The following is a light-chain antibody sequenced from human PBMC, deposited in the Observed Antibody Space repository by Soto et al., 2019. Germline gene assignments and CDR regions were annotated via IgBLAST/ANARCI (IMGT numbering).Light chain of an antibody. CDR1: SSNIGSSY. Sequence: QSALTQPPSTSGTPGQRVTISCSGSSSNIGSSYVFWFQHLPGTAPKLLMYNNNQRPSGVPDRVSASKSGTSASPAISGLRSEDEADYYCAAWDDRVSGYVFGTGTKVTVL. J-gene: IGLJ1*01. CDR2: NNN. CDR3: AAWDDRVSGYV. V-gene: IGLV1-47*02.